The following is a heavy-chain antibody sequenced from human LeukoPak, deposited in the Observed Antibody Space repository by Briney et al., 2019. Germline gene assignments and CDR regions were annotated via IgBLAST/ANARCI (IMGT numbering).Heavy chain of an antibody. CDR2: IGGSSSAM. Sequence: EGSLRLSCAASGFSFSTYSMNWVRQAPGKGLEWVSNIGGSSSAMNYADSVRGRFAISRDNAKNSLYLEVSSLRAEDTAVYYCARDRDWSFDYWGQGTLVTVSS. J-gene: IGHJ4*02. V-gene: IGHV3-48*04. CDR3: ARDRDWSFDY. D-gene: IGHD3-9*01. CDR1: GFSFSTYS.